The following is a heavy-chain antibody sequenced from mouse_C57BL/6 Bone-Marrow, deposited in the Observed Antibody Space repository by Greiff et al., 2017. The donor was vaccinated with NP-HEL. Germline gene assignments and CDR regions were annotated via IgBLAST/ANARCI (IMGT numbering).Heavy chain of an antibody. CDR3: AGLDYYGSATDV. CDR1: GYTFTSYW. J-gene: IGHJ1*03. CDR2: IDPSDSYT. D-gene: IGHD1-1*01. Sequence: QVQLQQPGAELVKPGASVKLSCKASGYTFTSYWMQWVKQRPGQCLEWIGEIDPSDSYTNYNQKFKGKATLTVDTSSSTAYMQLSSLTSEDSAVYYCAGLDYYGSATDVWGTGTTVTVSS. V-gene: IGHV1-50*01.